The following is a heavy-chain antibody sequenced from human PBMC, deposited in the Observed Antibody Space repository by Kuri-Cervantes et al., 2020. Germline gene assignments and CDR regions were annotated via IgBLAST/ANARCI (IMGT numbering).Heavy chain of an antibody. CDR3: ARDHRIGGYITMVRGVTSLPTLYYYYGMDV. J-gene: IGHJ6*02. Sequence: LSLTCVASGFTFSSYAMHWVRQAPGKGLEWVAVISYDGSNKYYADSVRGRFTISRDNSKNTLYLQMNSLRAEDTAVYYCARDHRIGGYITMVRGVTSLPTLYYYYGMDVWGQGTTVTVSS. D-gene: IGHD3-10*01. CDR1: GFTFSSYA. V-gene: IGHV3-30-3*01. CDR2: ISYDGSNK.